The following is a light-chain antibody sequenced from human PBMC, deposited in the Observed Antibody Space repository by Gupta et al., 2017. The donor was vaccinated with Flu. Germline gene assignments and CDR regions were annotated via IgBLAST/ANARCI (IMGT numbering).Light chain of an antibody. Sequence: DIVMTPSPDSLSVSLGERATINCKSSQSVLYSLNNKNYLAWYQQKAGQAPKLLIYRASTRTAVVPDLCSSSCSGTDFLPTISSLQAEYVAVYYFQQYMSVRRFGEGTKVEI. CDR3: QQYMSVRR. CDR2: RAS. CDR1: QSVLYSLNNKNY. J-gene: IGKJ4*02. V-gene: IGKV4-1*01.